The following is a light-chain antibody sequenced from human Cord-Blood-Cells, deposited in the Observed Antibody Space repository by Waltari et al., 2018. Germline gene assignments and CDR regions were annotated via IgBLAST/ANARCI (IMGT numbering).Light chain of an antibody. CDR2: EGS. V-gene: IGLV2-23*01. CDR3: CSYAGSSYVV. Sequence: QSALTQPASVSGSPGQSTTLPCTGTSSDVGSYNLVSWYQQHPGKAPKLMIYEGSKRPSGVSNRFSGSKSGNTASLTISGLQAEDEADYYCCSYAGSSYVVFGGGTKLTVL. CDR1: SSDVGSYNL. J-gene: IGLJ2*01.